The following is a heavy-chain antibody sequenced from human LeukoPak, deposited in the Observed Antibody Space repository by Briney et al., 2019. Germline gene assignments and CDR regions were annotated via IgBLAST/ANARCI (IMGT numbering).Heavy chain of an antibody. CDR3: ARLRYYYDSSGYSLFDY. J-gene: IGHJ4*02. V-gene: IGHV1-2*02. D-gene: IGHD3-22*01. CDR2: INPNSGGT. Sequence: GASAKVSCKASGYTFTGYYMHWVRQAPGQGLEWMGWINPNSGGTNYAQKFQGRVTMTRDTSISTAYMELSRLRSDDTAVYYCARLRYYYDSSGYSLFDYWGQGTLVTVSS. CDR1: GYTFTGYY.